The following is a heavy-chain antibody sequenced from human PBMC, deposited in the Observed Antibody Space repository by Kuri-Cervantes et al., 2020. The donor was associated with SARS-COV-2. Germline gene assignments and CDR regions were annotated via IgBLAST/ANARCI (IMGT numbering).Heavy chain of an antibody. CDR2: IWSDGRNE. J-gene: IGHJ6*02. D-gene: IGHD2-21*02. V-gene: IGHV3-33*08. CDR3: ARVPLLIAAYYYYGMDV. Sequence: GGSLRLSCAASGFTFSSFGMHWVRQAPGKGLEWVAVIWSDGRNEYYAESVKGRFTISRDNSKNTLYLQMNSLRAEDTAVYYCARVPLLIAAYYYYGMDVWGQGTTVTVSS. CDR1: GFTFSSFG.